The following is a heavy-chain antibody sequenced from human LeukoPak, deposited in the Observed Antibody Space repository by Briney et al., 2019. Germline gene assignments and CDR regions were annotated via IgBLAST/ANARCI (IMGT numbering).Heavy chain of an antibody. J-gene: IGHJ4*02. Sequence: SETLSLTCTVSGGSISSYYWIWIRQPPGKGLEWIGYIYYSGSTNYNPSLKGRVTVSVDTSKNQFSLNLSSVTAADTAVYYCARGIGWLPDYWGQGTLVSVSS. CDR2: IYYSGST. V-gene: IGHV4-59*01. CDR3: ARGIGWLPDY. CDR1: GGSISSYY. D-gene: IGHD6-19*01.